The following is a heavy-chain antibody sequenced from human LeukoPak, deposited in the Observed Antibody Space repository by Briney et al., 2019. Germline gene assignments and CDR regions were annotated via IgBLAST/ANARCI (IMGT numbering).Heavy chain of an antibody. CDR2: ISSSGSII. Sequence: GGSLRLSCAASGFTFTSYEMNWVRQAPGKGLEWVSYISSSGSIIHYADAVKGRFTTSRDNAKNSLHLQMNSLRAEDTAIYYCARVRGYGSESFDYWGQGTLVTVSS. CDR3: ARVRGYGSESFDY. V-gene: IGHV3-48*03. D-gene: IGHD3-10*01. CDR1: GFTFTSYE. J-gene: IGHJ4*02.